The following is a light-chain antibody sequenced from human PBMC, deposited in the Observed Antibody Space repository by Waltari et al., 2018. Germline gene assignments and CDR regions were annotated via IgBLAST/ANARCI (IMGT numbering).Light chain of an antibody. CDR1: SGSIARHY. J-gene: IGLJ3*02. Sequence: NFMLTQPHSVSESPGKTVTISCTRSSGSIARHYVQGFQQRPGSAPTTVIYEDYQRPSGVPDRFSGSIDSSSNSASLTISGLKTEDEADYYCQSYDGINWMFGGGTKLTVL. V-gene: IGLV6-57*03. CDR2: EDY. CDR3: QSYDGINWM.